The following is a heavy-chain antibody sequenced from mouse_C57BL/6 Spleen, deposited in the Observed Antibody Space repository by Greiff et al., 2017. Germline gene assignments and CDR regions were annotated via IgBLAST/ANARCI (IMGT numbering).Heavy chain of an antibody. J-gene: IGHJ2*01. CDR3: ARMTYYGSSYQYYFDS. D-gene: IGHD1-1*01. CDR2: IDPSDSYT. CDR1: GYTFTSYW. Sequence: VQLQQPGAELVMPGASVKLSCKASGYTFTSYWMHWVKQRPGQGLEWIGEIDPSDSYTNYNQKFKGKSTLTVDKSSSTAYMRLSSLTSEDSAVYYCARMTYYGSSYQYYFDSWGQGTTLSVSS. V-gene: IGHV1-69*01.